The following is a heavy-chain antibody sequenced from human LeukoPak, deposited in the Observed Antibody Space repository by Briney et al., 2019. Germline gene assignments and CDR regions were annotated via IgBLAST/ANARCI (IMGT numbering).Heavy chain of an antibody. CDR2: SYYSGST. V-gene: IGHV4-31*02. J-gene: IGHJ4*02. Sequence: SETLSFTCTVSGGSIGSGGYYWSWIRQHPGKGLEWIGYSYYSGSTNYNPSLKSRVTISLDTSKNQFSLKLTSVTAADTAVYYCAKSGSYYGSTSGWGQGTLVTVSS. CDR3: AKSGSYYGSTSG. D-gene: IGHD3-10*01. CDR1: GGSIGSGGYY.